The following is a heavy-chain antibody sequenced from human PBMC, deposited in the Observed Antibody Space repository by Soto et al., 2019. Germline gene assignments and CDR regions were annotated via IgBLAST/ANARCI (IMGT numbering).Heavy chain of an antibody. V-gene: IGHV1-69*13. D-gene: IGHD5-18*01. CDR1: GGTFYTYT. CDR3: ARVPRYSFPTSDDLDS. J-gene: IGHJ4*02. CDR2: ITPIYPTT. Sequence: SVKVSCKASGGTFYTYTFSWVRQAPGQGLEWMGSITPIYPTTNYAEKFQGRLTVTADGSTNTAYMELNSLTSEDTAVYYCARVPRYSFPTSDDLDSWGQGTLVTVSS.